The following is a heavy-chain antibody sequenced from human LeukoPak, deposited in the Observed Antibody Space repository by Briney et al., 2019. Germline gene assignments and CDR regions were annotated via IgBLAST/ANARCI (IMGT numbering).Heavy chain of an antibody. Sequence: SETLSLTCTVSGGSIRSTTYYWGWIRQPPGKGLEWIGSIYYSGNAYYNPSLMSRVTISVDTSKNQFSLNLSSVTAADTAVYYCARAPHFFDTSGSRYYFDYWGQGTLVTVSS. D-gene: IGHD3-22*01. J-gene: IGHJ4*02. CDR1: GGSIRSTTYY. CDR3: ARAPHFFDTSGSRYYFDY. CDR2: IYYSGNA. V-gene: IGHV4-39*07.